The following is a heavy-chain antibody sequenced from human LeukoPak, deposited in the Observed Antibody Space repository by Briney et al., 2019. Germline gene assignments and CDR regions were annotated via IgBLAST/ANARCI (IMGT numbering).Heavy chain of an antibody. CDR3: ARDLSGITGYTYGRGIDY. CDR1: GFTFDDYA. Sequence: GGSLRLSCAASGFTFDDYAMHWVRQAPGKGLEWVSGISWNSGIMGYADSVKGRFTISRDNAKTSLYLQMNSLRAEDTAVYYCARDLSGITGYTYGRGIDYWGQGTLVTVSS. J-gene: IGHJ4*02. CDR2: ISWNSGIM. V-gene: IGHV3-9*01. D-gene: IGHD5-18*01.